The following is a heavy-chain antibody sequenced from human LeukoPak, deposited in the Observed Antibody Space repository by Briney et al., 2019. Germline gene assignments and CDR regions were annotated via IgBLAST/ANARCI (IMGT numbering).Heavy chain of an antibody. CDR3: ARDYVAGRPYYYYSYMAV. V-gene: IGHV1-18*01. D-gene: IGHD6-19*01. CDR2: ISAYNGNT. Sequence: ASGKVSCKASGYTFTSYGISWVRQAPGQGLEWMGWISAYNGNTNYAQKLQGRVTMTTDTSTSTAYMALRSLRSDDTAVYYWARDYVAGRPYYYYSYMAVWGKGTTVTVSS. CDR1: GYTFTSYG. J-gene: IGHJ6*03.